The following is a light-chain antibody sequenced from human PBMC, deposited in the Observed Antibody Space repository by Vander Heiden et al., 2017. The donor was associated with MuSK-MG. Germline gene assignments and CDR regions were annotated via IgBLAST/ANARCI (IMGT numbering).Light chain of an antibody. CDR2: DTV. V-gene: IGLV7-46*01. Sequence: QAVVTQEPSLTVSPAGPVTLTCGASTGAVTSGHYPYWFQQRPGRAPTTLIYDTVNKHSWTPARFSGSLLGGKAALTLSGALPEDEADYYCLLQYRESRVFGGGTKLIVL. CDR3: LLQYRESRV. CDR1: TGAVTSGHY. J-gene: IGLJ3*02.